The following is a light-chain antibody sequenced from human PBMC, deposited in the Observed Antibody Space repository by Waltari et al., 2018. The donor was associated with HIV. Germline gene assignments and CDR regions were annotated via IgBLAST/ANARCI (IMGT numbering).Light chain of an antibody. Sequence: DIQMTQFPSSLSASIGDRVTITCRSSQTISKSLNWFQQRPGKAPQLLIYAGTTLQRGVPSRFSGSVSGTDFTLPLSSLQVDDCATYFCQQGFMSPLTFVPATKVDMK. V-gene: IGKV1-39*01. J-gene: IGKJ3*01. CDR1: QTISKS. CDR2: AGT. CDR3: QQGFMSPLT.